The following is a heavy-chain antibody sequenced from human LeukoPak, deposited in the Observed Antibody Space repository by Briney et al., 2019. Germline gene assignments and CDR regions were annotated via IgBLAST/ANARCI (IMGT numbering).Heavy chain of an antibody. D-gene: IGHD3-10*01. Sequence: ASVKVSCKASGYTFTGYYMHWVRQAPGQGLEWMGRINPNSGGTNYAQKFQGRVTMTRDTSINTAYMELSRLRSDDTAVYYCARGLQTDYLPSYYYYMDVWGKGTTVTVSS. CDR3: ARGLQTDYLPSYYYYMDV. V-gene: IGHV1-2*06. CDR2: INPNSGGT. J-gene: IGHJ6*03. CDR1: GYTFTGYY.